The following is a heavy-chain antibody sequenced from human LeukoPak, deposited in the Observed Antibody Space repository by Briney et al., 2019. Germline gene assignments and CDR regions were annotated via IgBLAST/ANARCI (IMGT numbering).Heavy chain of an antibody. CDR2: ISGSGGST. D-gene: IGHD2-2*01. V-gene: IGHV3-23*01. Sequence: GGSLRLSCAASGFTFSSYAMSWVRRAPGKGLEWVSAISGSGGSTYYADSVKGRFTTSRDNSKNTLYLQMNSLRAEDTAVYYCAKDLKAPPMWGVPAGPYYYYYYGMDVWGQGTTVTVSS. J-gene: IGHJ6*02. CDR3: AKDLKAPPMWGVPAGPYYYYYYGMDV. CDR1: GFTFSSYA.